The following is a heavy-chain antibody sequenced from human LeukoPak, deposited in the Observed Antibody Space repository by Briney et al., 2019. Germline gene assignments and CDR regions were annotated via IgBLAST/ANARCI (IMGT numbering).Heavy chain of an antibody. CDR3: ARISYSSSWYTINWFDP. CDR2: IKQDGSEK. V-gene: IGHV3-7*01. D-gene: IGHD6-13*01. Sequence: GGSLRLSCAASGFTFSSYWMSWVRQAPGKGLEWVANIKQDGSEKYYVDSVKGRFTISRDNAKNSLYLQMNSLRAEDTAVYYCARISYSSSWYTINWFDPWGQGTLVTVSS. J-gene: IGHJ5*02. CDR1: GFTFSSYW.